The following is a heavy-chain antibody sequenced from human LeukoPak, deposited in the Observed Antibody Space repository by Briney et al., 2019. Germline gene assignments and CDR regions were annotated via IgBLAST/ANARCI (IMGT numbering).Heavy chain of an antibody. J-gene: IGHJ6*02. CDR2: IYSGGST. V-gene: IGHV3-66*02. CDR1: GFTVSSNY. D-gene: IGHD7-27*01. Sequence: GGSLRLSCAASGFTVSSNYMSWVRQAPGKGREWVSVIYSGGSTYYADSVKGRFTISRDNSKNTLYLQMNSLRAEDTAVYYCARETGDLYYYYGMDVWGQGTTVTVSS. CDR3: ARETGDLYYYYGMDV.